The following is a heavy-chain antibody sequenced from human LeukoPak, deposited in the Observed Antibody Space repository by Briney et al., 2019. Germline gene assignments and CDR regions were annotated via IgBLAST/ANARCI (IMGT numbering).Heavy chain of an antibody. D-gene: IGHD3-22*01. V-gene: IGHV4-59*01. CDR2: IYYSGST. J-gene: IGHJ3*02. Sequence: PSETLSLTCTVSGGSTSSYYWSWIRQPPGKGLEWIGYIYYSGSTNYNPSLKSRVTISVDTSKNQFSLTLSSVTAADTAVYYCARAGSDYDSSGYYPPDAFDIWGQGTMVTVSS. CDR3: ARAGSDYDSSGYYPPDAFDI. CDR1: GGSTSSYY.